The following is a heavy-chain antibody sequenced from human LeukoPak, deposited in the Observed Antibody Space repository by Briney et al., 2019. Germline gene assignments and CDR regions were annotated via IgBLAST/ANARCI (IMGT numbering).Heavy chain of an antibody. CDR2: IYYSGST. CDR1: GGSISSGTYY. D-gene: IGHD1-14*01. J-gene: IGHJ4*02. V-gene: IGHV4-31*03. Sequence: SQTPSLTCTVSGGSISSGTYYCSWIRQHPGKGLEWIGYIYYSGSTYYNPSLKSRVTISLDTSKNQFSLKLSSVTAADTAVYYCATDQDGGPGTFFDYWGQGTLVTVSS. CDR3: ATDQDGGPGTFFDY.